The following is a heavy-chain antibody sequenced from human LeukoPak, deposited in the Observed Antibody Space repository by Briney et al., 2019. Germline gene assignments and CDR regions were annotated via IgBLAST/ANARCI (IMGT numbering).Heavy chain of an antibody. CDR3: ARGHAWGSYSILTLDY. V-gene: IGHV4-34*01. CDR2: INHSGST. D-gene: IGHD3-16*01. Sequence: PSETLPLTCAVYGGSFSGYYWGWIRQPPGKGLEWIGGINHSGSTNYNPSLKSRVTISVDTSKNQFSLKLSSVTAADTAVYYCARGHAWGSYSILTLDYWGQGTLVTVSS. J-gene: IGHJ4*02. CDR1: GGSFSGYY.